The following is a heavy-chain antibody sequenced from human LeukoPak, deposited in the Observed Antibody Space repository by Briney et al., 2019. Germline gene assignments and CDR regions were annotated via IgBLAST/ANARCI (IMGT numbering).Heavy chain of an antibody. CDR3: AKYGSGSYFGICFDY. D-gene: IGHD3-10*01. CDR1: GFTFSSYS. V-gene: IGHV3-48*04. J-gene: IGHJ4*02. Sequence: QPGGSLRLSCAASGFTFSSYSMNWVRQAPGKGLEWVSYISSISSTIYYADSVKGRFTISRDNAKNSLYRQMNSLRAEDTAVYYCAKYGSGSYFGICFDYWGQGTLVTVSS. CDR2: ISSISSTI.